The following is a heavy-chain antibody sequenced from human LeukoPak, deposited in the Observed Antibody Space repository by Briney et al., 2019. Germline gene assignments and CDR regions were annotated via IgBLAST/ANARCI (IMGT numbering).Heavy chain of an antibody. Sequence: PSETLSLTCTVSGGSISRSNYYWGWIRQPPGKGLEWIGTVYYSGSTYYNPSLKSRVTISVDTSKNQFSLKLSSVTAADMAVYYCARQRARDFWSGQYYYYYYMDVWGKGTTVTVSS. CDR1: GGSISRSNYY. CDR3: ARQRARDFWSGQYYYYYYMDV. V-gene: IGHV4-39*01. D-gene: IGHD3-3*01. CDR2: VYYSGST. J-gene: IGHJ6*03.